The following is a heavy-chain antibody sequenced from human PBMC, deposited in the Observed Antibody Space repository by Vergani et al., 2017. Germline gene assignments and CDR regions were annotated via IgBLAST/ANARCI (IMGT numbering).Heavy chain of an antibody. CDR1: GFTFSSYN. D-gene: IGHD2-2*01. CDR3: ARVKYQLRSKYQAYYTDV. CDR2: IGTAGDT. V-gene: IGHV3-13*01. Sequence: EVQLVESGGGLVQPGGSLRLSCAASGFTFSSYNMHWVRQAPGKGLEWVSAIGTAGDTYYPGSVKGRFTISRENAKNYLYHQVNSLRAGDTAVYYCARVKYQLRSKYQAYYTDVWGKGTTVTVSS. J-gene: IGHJ6*03.